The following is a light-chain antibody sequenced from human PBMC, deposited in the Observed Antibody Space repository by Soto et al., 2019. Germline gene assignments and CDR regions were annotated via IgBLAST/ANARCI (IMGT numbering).Light chain of an antibody. CDR3: QHYDSLPHT. CDR2: GAS. V-gene: IGKV1-9*01. CDR1: QGIRSY. Sequence: DIQLTQSPSFLSASVGDRVTITCRASQGIRSYLAWYQQRPGKAPELLIYGASTLRPGGASRFSGSGSGTEFTLTISSLQPEDFAVYYCQHYDSLPHTFGQGTKL. J-gene: IGKJ2*01.